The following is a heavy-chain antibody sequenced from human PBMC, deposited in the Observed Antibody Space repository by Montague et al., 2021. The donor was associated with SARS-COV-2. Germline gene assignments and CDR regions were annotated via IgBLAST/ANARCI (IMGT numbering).Heavy chain of an antibody. D-gene: IGHD3-10*01. CDR3: ARGLWFGVLLSLYYYYGMDV. CDR1: GDSVSSNSAA. V-gene: IGHV6-1*01. J-gene: IGHJ6*02. Sequence: CAISGDSVSSNSAAWNWIRQSPSRGLEWLGRTYYRSKWYNDYAVSVKGRITINPDTSKNQFSLQLNSVTPEDTAVYYCARGLWFGVLLSLYYYYGMDVWGQGTTVTVS. CDR2: TYYRSKWYN.